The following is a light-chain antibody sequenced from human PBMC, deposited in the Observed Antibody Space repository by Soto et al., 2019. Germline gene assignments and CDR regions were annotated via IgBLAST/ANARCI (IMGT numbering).Light chain of an antibody. V-gene: IGKV3-15*01. J-gene: IGKJ1*01. CDR3: QQYNNWPPWT. CDR1: QSVSSN. CDR2: GAY. Sequence: EIVMTQSPATLSVSPGERATLSCRASQSVSSNLAWYQQKPGQAPRLLIYGAYTRATGIPARFSGSGSGTEFTLTISSQQSEDFAVYYCQQYNNWPPWTFGQGTKVEIK.